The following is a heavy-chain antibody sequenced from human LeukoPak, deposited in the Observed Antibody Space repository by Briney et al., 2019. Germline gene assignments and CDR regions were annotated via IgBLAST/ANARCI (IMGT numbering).Heavy chain of an antibody. CDR3: ARHPTALVSYGLDP. CDR1: GGSFSNYY. D-gene: IGHD5-18*01. Sequence: SSETLSLTCTVSGGSFSNYYWSWIRQPPGKGLEWIGYIYYSGSTNYNPSLKSGATISVDTSKNQLSLNLSSVTEAYTALYYCARHPTALVSYGLDPWGQGTLVTVSS. J-gene: IGHJ5*02. V-gene: IGHV4-59*08. CDR2: IYYSGST.